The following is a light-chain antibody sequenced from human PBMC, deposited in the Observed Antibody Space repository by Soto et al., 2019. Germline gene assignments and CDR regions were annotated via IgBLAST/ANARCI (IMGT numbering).Light chain of an antibody. V-gene: IGKV4-1*01. Sequence: DIVMTQSPDSLAVSLGGRATIKCKSSQSLLYYANKKDYFAWYQQKPGQPPKLLIYWASTRESGVPDRFSGSGSGTDFTLTISSLQAEDAAFYYCHQYYSTPWTFGQGTKVEIK. CDR1: QSLLYYANKKDY. CDR2: WAS. CDR3: HQYYSTPWT. J-gene: IGKJ1*01.